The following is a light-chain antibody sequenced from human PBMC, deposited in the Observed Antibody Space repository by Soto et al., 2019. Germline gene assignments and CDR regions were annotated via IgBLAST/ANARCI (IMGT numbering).Light chain of an antibody. J-gene: IGKJ1*01. CDR1: QTISSW. V-gene: IGKV1-5*03. CDR2: KAS. CDR3: QHYNSYSDA. Sequence: DIQMTQSPSTLSGSVGDRVTITCRASQTISSWLAWYQQKPGKAPKLLIYKASTLKSGIPSRFSGSGSGTEFILTISSLQPDVFATYYCQHYNSYSDAFGQGTKVELK.